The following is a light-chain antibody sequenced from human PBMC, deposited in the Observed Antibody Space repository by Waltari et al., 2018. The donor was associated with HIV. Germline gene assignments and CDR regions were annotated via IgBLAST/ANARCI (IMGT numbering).Light chain of an antibody. Sequence: NFMLTQPHSVSGSAGKTVTISCTRDSGSIGSNYVHWFQQRPGSSPRTLIFEDNQRPSGGSDRFSASIDSSSNSASLTISGLKTEDEGHYYCQSYDTKTHWVFGGGSKLTVL. J-gene: IGLJ3*02. CDR3: QSYDTKTHWV. V-gene: IGLV6-57*01. CDR2: EDN. CDR1: SGSIGSNY.